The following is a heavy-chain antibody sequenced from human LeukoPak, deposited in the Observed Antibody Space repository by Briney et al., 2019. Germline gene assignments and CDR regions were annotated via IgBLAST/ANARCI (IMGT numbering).Heavy chain of an antibody. CDR2: ISYDGSNK. D-gene: IGHD6-19*01. V-gene: IGHV3-30-3*01. J-gene: IGHJ4*02. CDR3: ARDPPDSYSSGWLDY. CDR1: GFTFGSYA. Sequence: GGSLRLSCAASGFTFGSYAMHWVRQAPGKGLEWVAVISYDGSNKYYADSVKGRFTISRDNSKNTLYLQMNSLRAEDTAVYYCARDPPDSYSSGWLDYWGQGTLVTVSS.